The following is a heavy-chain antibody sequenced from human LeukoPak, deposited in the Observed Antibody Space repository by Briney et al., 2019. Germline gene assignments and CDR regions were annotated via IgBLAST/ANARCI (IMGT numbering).Heavy chain of an antibody. Sequence: SETLSLTCAVYGGSFSGYYWSWIRQPPGKGLEWIGEINHSGSTNYNPSLKSRVTISVDTSKNQFSLKLSSVTAADTAVYYCARGSGGYSISWCVTQYNWFDPWGQGTLVTVSS. D-gene: IGHD6-13*01. J-gene: IGHJ5*02. CDR1: GGSFSGYY. V-gene: IGHV4-34*01. CDR3: ARGSGGYSISWCVTQYNWFDP. CDR2: INHSGST.